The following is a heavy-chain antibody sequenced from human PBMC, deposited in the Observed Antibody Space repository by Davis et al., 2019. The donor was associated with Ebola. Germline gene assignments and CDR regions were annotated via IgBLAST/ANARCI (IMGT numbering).Heavy chain of an antibody. CDR3: SRTGAYGFWSGYYCYYYGMDV. Sequence: GESLKISCAASGFTFSSYSMNWVRQAPGKGLEWVSYISSSGSTIYYADSVKGRFTISRDNAKNSLYLQMNSLRAEDTAVYYCSRTGAYGFWSGYYCYYYGMDVWGQGTTVTVSS. V-gene: IGHV3-48*04. CDR1: GFTFSSYS. CDR2: ISSSGSTI. J-gene: IGHJ6*02. D-gene: IGHD3-3*01.